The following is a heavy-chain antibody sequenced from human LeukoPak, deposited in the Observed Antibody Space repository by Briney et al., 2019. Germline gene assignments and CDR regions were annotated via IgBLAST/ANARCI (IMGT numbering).Heavy chain of an antibody. CDR3: ATLPGSYDSRQNFDY. Sequence: PSETLSLTCTVSSGSISSYYWSWIRQPPGKGLEWIGYIYYSGSTNYNPSLKSRVTISVDTSKNQFSLKLSSVTAADTAVYYCATLPGSYDSRQNFDYWGQGTLVTVSS. J-gene: IGHJ4*02. V-gene: IGHV4-59*01. D-gene: IGHD3-3*01. CDR1: SGSISSYY. CDR2: IYYSGST.